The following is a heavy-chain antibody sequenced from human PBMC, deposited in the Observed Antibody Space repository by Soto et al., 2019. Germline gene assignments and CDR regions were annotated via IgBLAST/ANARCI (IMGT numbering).Heavy chain of an antibody. J-gene: IGHJ6*02. CDR1: GYSFTSYW. CDR3: ARAGLGAVIERYHGMDV. Sequence: GESLKISCKGSGYSFTSYWIGWVRQMPGKGLEWMGIIYPGDSDTRYSPSFQGQVTISADKSISTAYLQWSSLKALDTAMYYCARAGLGAVIERYHGMDVWGQGTTVTVSS. CDR2: IYPGDSDT. V-gene: IGHV5-51*01. D-gene: IGHD3-16*02.